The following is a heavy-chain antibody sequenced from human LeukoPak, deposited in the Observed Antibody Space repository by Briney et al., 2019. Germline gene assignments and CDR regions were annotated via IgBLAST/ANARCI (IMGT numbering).Heavy chain of an antibody. V-gene: IGHV3-23*01. CDR3: AKVGIRISLIGWVFTTADDWYFDL. Sequence: GSLRLSCAASGFTFSNYAMSWVRQAPGKGLEWVSGISGSGGSTYYADSVKGRLTISRDNSKNTLYLQMDSLRAEDTAVYYYAKVGIRISLIGWVFTTADDWYFDLWGRGTLVTVSS. CDR1: GFTFSNYA. J-gene: IGHJ2*01. D-gene: IGHD3-3*02. CDR2: ISGSGGST.